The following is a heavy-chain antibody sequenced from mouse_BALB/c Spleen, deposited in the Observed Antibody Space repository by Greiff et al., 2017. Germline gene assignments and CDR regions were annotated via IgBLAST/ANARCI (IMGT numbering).Heavy chain of an antibody. CDR3: ARNDRYDGTSFAY. V-gene: IGHV2-2*02. CDR1: GFSLTSYG. D-gene: IGHD2-14*01. J-gene: IGHJ3*01. CDR2: IWSGGST. Sequence: QVQLQQSGPGLVQPSQSLSITCTVSGFSLTSYGVHWVRQSPGKGLEWLGVIWSGGSTDYNAAFISRLSISKDNSKSQVFFKMNSLQANDTAIYYCARNDRYDGTSFAYWGQGTLVTVSA.